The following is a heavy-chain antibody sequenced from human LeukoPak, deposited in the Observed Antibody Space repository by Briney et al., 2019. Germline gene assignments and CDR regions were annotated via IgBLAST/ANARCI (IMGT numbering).Heavy chain of an antibody. D-gene: IGHD3-3*01. Sequence: GGSLRLSCAASGFTFSSYAMSWVRQAPGKGLEWVSAISGSGGSTYYADSVKGRFTISRDNPKNTLYLQMNSLRAEDTAVYYCAKGPRSKYDFWGVYGMDVWGQGTTVTVSS. V-gene: IGHV3-23*01. J-gene: IGHJ6*02. CDR1: GFTFSSYA. CDR3: AKGPRSKYDFWGVYGMDV. CDR2: ISGSGGST.